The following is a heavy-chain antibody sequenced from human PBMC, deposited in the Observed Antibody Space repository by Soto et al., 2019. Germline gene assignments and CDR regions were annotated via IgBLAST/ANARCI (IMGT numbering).Heavy chain of an antibody. CDR1: RFTFSSYA. Sequence: EVQLLESGGGLVQPGGSLRLSCAASRFTFSSYAMSWVRQAPGNGLEWVSAISGSGGSTYYADSVKGRFTISRDNSKNTLYLQMNSLRAEDTAVYYCAKDHIVVVTAIFDYWGQGTLVTVSS. J-gene: IGHJ4*02. CDR3: AKDHIVVVTAIFDY. CDR2: ISGSGGST. D-gene: IGHD2-21*02. V-gene: IGHV3-23*01.